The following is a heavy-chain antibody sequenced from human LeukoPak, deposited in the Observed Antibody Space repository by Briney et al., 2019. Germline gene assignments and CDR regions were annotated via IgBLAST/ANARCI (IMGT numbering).Heavy chain of an antibody. J-gene: IGHJ4*02. V-gene: IGHV3-7*01. CDR2: IKQDGSED. CDR1: GFRFSSYW. CDR3: ARDRDSGSISWYFLFDY. D-gene: IGHD2-2*01. Sequence: PGGSLRLSCEASGFRFSSYWMSWVRQAPGKGLEWVANIKQDGSEDYYVDSVKGRFAISRDNAKNSLYLQMNRLRAEDTAVYYCARDRDSGSISWYFLFDYWGQGSLVTVSS.